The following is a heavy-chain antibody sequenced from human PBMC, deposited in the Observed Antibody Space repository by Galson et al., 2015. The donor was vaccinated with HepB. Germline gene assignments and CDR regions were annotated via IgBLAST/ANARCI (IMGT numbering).Heavy chain of an antibody. J-gene: IGHJ4*02. CDR1: GFTFSRYA. CDR3: AKRGGPEYYDFWSGYLDY. D-gene: IGHD3-3*01. V-gene: IGHV3-23*01. Sequence: RLSCAASGFTFSRYAMSWVRQAPGKGLEWVSAISGSGGSTYYADSVKGRFTISRDNSKNTLYLQMNSLRAEDTAVYYCAKRGGPEYYDFWSGYLDYWGQGTLVTVSS. CDR2: ISGSGGST.